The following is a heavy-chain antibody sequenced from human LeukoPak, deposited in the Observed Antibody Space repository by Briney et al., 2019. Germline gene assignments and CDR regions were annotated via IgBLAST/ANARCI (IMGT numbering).Heavy chain of an antibody. V-gene: IGHV3-21*01. CDR2: ISSSSSYI. CDR3: ARDAGDSIQHYYYYYGMDV. D-gene: IGHD4-17*01. Sequence: GGSLRLSCAASAFTFSSDSMNWVRQAPGKGLEWVSSISSSSSYIYYADSVKGRFTISRDNAKNSLYLQMNSLRAEDTAVYYCARDAGDSIQHYYYYYGMDVWGQGTTVSVSS. CDR1: AFTFSSDS. J-gene: IGHJ6*02.